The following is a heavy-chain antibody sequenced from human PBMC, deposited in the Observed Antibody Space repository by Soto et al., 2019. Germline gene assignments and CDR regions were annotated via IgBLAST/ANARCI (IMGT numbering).Heavy chain of an antibody. CDR2: IIPIFGTA. Sequence: QVQLVQSGAEVKKPGSSVKVSCKASGGTFSSYAISWVRQAPGQGLEWMGGIIPIFGTANYAQKFQGRVTITADESTSTAYMERSSLRSDDTAVYYCAREKGAAAGTGTQAFDYWGQGTLVTVSS. D-gene: IGHD6-13*01. CDR3: AREKGAAAGTGTQAFDY. CDR1: GGTFSSYA. J-gene: IGHJ4*02. V-gene: IGHV1-69*01.